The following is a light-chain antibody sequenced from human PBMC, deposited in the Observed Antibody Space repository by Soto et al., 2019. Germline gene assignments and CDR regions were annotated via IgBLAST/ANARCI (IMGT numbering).Light chain of an antibody. CDR3: QQYGCSPWT. CDR2: GAS. Sequence: EIVLTQSPGTLSLSPGEGATLSCRASQSINSFLAWYQQRRGQAPRLLIHGASNRATGITDRFSVIGSGPDFKLTISRLEPEDFAVYYCQQYGCSPWTFGQGTKVEVK. V-gene: IGKV3-20*01. J-gene: IGKJ1*01. CDR1: QSINSF.